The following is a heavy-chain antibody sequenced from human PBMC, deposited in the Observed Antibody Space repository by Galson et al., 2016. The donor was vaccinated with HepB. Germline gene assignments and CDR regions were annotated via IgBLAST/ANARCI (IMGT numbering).Heavy chain of an antibody. CDR3: ARDILWFGELTRVYYFDY. J-gene: IGHJ4*02. CDR1: GFTFSSYN. Sequence: SLRLSCAASGFTFSSYNMNWVRQAPGKGLEWVSYFSSSTGNILYPDSVKGRFTVSRDNAKNSLYLQMNSLRAEDTAVYYCARDILWFGELTRVYYFDYWSQGTLVTVSS. V-gene: IGHV3-48*04. D-gene: IGHD3-10*01. CDR2: FSSSTGNI.